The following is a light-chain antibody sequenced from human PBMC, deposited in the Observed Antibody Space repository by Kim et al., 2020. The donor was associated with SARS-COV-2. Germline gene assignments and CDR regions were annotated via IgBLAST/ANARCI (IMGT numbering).Light chain of an antibody. CDR2: GKN. Sequence: GQTVSYRCKGEGVRRYYASWYQQKPEQAPVLVIYGKNNRPSGIPDRFSCSSSGNTASLTITGAQAEDEADYYCNSRDSSGNHLGVVFGGGTQLTVL. J-gene: IGLJ2*01. CDR3: NSRDSSGNHLGVV. V-gene: IGLV3-19*01. CDR1: GVRRYY.